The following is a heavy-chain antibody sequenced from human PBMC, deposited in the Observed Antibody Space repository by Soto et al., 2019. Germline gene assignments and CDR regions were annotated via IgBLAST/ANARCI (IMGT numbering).Heavy chain of an antibody. CDR3: ARDWGAPGRGSALGYYYHFGMDV. Sequence: EVQLVESGGGFVQPGGSLRLSCAASGFTFSTYWMNWVRQAPGKGLEWVANINEDGSEAYYVDSVKGRFTISRDNAKNSLYLDMNSLRGEDAAVYYCARDWGAPGRGSALGYYYHFGMDVWGQGTTVTVPS. CDR2: INEDGSEA. CDR1: GFTFSTYW. D-gene: IGHD3-16*01. J-gene: IGHJ6*02. V-gene: IGHV3-7*05.